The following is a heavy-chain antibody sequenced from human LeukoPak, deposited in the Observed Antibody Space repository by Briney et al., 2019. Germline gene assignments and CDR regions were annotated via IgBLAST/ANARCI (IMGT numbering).Heavy chain of an antibody. D-gene: IGHD3-22*01. V-gene: IGHV3-20*04. Sequence: PGGSLRLSCAASGFTFDDYGMSWVRQAPGKGLEWVSGINWNGGNKAYADSVKGRFTISRDNTKNSLYLQMNSLRAEDTALYYWTSGLEKYYYDSSQMGAFDIWGQGTMVTVSS. CDR1: GFTFDDYG. CDR3: TSGLEKYYYDSSQMGAFDI. CDR2: INWNGGNK. J-gene: IGHJ3*02.